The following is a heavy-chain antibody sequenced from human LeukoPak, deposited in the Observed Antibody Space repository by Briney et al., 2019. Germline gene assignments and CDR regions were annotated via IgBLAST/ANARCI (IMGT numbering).Heavy chain of an antibody. V-gene: IGHV3-30-3*01. CDR2: ISYDGSNK. J-gene: IGHJ4*02. CDR3: ARADAVVVVAASSMDY. D-gene: IGHD2-15*01. Sequence: GGSLRLSCAASGFTFSSYAMHWVRQAPGKGLAWVAVISYDGSNKYYADSVKGRFTISRDNSKNTLYLQMNSLRAEDTAVYYCARADAVVVVAASSMDYWGQGTLVTVSS. CDR1: GFTFSSYA.